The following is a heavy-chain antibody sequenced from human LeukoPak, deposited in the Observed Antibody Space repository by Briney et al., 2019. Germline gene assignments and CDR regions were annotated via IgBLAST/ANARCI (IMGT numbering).Heavy chain of an antibody. CDR3: GRRGRGAPNGMAV. D-gene: IGHD3-10*01. J-gene: IGHJ6*04. V-gene: IGHV3-23*01. Sequence: GGSLRLSCAASGFIFSNYAMTWVRQAPGKGLEWVSILGGLSESVYYPDSVKGRFTVSRDNSKDTLYLEINSLRGEDTATYYCGRRGRGAPNGMAVWGKGPTVTVSP. CDR1: GFIFSNYA. CDR2: LGGLSESV.